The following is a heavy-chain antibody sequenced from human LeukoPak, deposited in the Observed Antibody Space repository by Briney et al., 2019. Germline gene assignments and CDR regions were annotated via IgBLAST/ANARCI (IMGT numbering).Heavy chain of an antibody. CDR2: IKPNSGDT. V-gene: IGHV1-2*02. CDR3: ATNILVRDIINWFDP. J-gene: IGHJ5*02. CDR1: GYTFTGYY. D-gene: IGHD3-10*01. Sequence: ASVKVSCKASGYTFTGYYMHWMRQAPGQGLEWMGWIKPNSGDTRSAQKFQGRVIMTRDTSTGTAYMELSSLRYDDTAVYYCATNILVRDIINWFDPWGQGTLVTVSS.